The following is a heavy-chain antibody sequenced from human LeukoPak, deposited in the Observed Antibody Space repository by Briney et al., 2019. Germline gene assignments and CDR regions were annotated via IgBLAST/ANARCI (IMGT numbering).Heavy chain of an antibody. CDR2: IRYDGSSK. D-gene: IGHD3-3*02. CDR3: PKISSH. V-gene: IGHV3-30*02. J-gene: IGHJ4*02. CDR1: GFIFSSFG. Sequence: GGSLRLSCVAFGFIFSSFGLHWARQAPGKGLEWVAFIRYDGSSKYYADSVKGRFTISRDISRNTLYLEMNSLRPDDTAVYYCPKISSHWGQGTLVTVSS.